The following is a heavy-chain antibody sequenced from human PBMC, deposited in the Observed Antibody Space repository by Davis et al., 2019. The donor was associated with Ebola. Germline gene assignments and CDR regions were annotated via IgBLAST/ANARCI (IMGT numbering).Heavy chain of an antibody. CDR3: AKVHPPTTVTTGWFDP. Sequence: GESLKISCAASGLIFSSYAMSWVRQAPGEGLEWVSSISVRSITYHADSVKGRFTISRDNSKNTLYLQMNSLRAEDTAVYYCAKVHPPTTVTTGWFDPWGQGTLVTVSS. V-gene: IGHV3-23*01. CDR2: ISVRSIT. CDR1: GLIFSSYA. D-gene: IGHD4-17*01. J-gene: IGHJ5*02.